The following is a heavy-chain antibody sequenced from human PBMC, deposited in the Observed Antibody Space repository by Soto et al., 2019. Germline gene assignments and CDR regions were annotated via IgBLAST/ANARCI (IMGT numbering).Heavy chain of an antibody. D-gene: IGHD3-10*01. J-gene: IGHJ4*02. V-gene: IGHV1-46*01. CDR1: GYTFTTHY. CDR2: INPSGGRT. CDR3: ARAGENYGSGTFSPPLLYYFNS. Sequence: QVQLVQSGTEVKKPGASVNVSCKASGYTFTTHYMHWVRQAPGQGLEWMGIINPSGGRTTYALKFQGRVTMTSDTSTNTVYVELASLRSEDTAIYFCARAGENYGSGTFSPPLLYYFNSWGQGTLVTVS.